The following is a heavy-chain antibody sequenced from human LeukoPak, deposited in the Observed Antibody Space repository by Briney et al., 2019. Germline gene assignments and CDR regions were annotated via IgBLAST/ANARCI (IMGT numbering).Heavy chain of an antibody. Sequence: GGSLRLSCAASGFTFDDYAMHWVRQAPGKGLEWVSGISWNSGITGYADSVKGRFTISRDNSKNTLYLQMNSLRAEDTAVYFCAKDDYYDSSGDPNWFDPWGQGTLVTVSS. D-gene: IGHD3-22*01. CDR1: GFTFDDYA. J-gene: IGHJ5*02. CDR3: AKDDYYDSSGDPNWFDP. CDR2: ISWNSGIT. V-gene: IGHV3-9*01.